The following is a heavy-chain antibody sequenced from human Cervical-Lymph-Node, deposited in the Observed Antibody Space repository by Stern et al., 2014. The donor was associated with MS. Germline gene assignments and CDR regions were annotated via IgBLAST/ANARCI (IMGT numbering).Heavy chain of an antibody. D-gene: IGHD1-26*01. CDR1: GGTFSSYA. Sequence: QVQLVESGAEVKKPGASVKVSCKASGGTFSSYAINWVRQAPGQGLEWMGRIIHIFGTANYAQKFQGRVTTTADESTTTAYMDLSSLRSEDTAVYYCARGELKEGLVRGMDVWGQGTTVTVSS. CDR2: IIHIFGTA. J-gene: IGHJ6*02. CDR3: ARGELKEGLVRGMDV. V-gene: IGHV1-69*18.